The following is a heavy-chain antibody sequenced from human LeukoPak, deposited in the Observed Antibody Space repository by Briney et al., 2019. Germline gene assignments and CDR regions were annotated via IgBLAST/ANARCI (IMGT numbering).Heavy chain of an antibody. CDR3: ARAPGWNDLFDY. CDR2: MNPNSGNT. V-gene: IGHV1-8*01. Sequence: ASVKVSCKASGYTFTSYDINWVRQATGQGLEWMGWMNPNSGNTGYAQKFQGRVTMTRNTSISTAHMELSSLRSEDTAVYYCARAPGWNDLFDYWGQGTLVTVSS. CDR1: GYTFTSYD. J-gene: IGHJ4*02. D-gene: IGHD1-1*01.